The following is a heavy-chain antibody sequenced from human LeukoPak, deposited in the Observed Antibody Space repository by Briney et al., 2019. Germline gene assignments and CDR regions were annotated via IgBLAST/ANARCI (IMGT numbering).Heavy chain of an antibody. V-gene: IGHV1-2*06. CDR1: GYTFNGYY. CDR3: ARGHGSTLYYDFWSGYYAAFDY. Sequence: ASVKVSCKASGYTFNGYYMHWVRQAPGQGLEWMGRINPNSGDTNYAQRFQGRVTITRDTSISTAYMELSSLRSEDTAVYYCARGHGSTLYYDFWSGYYAAFDYWGQGTLVTVSS. CDR2: INPNSGDT. J-gene: IGHJ4*02. D-gene: IGHD3-3*01.